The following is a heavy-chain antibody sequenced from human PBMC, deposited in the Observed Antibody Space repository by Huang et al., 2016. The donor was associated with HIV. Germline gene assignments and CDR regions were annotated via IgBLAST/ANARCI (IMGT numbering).Heavy chain of an antibody. V-gene: IGHV7-4-1*02. Sequence: QVQLVQSGSESRKPGASVKVACKVSGYTFSQSPMIWVRQAPGQGPEWMGWINTNIGHPTYAPGFTGRFIFSLDTSINTAFLQINNLQTDDTAIYYCASDLSLSGAFDSWGQGTLVTVSS. J-gene: IGHJ4*02. CDR1: GYTFSQSP. CDR3: ASDLSLSGAFDS. CDR2: INTNIGHP.